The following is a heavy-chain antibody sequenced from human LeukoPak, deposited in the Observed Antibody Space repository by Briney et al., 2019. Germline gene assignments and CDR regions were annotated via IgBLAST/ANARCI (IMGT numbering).Heavy chain of an antibody. CDR2: IYYTGST. V-gene: IGHV4-59*01. D-gene: IGHD1-26*01. CDR1: GGAISTYY. CDR3: ARPVGATRLGAFDI. J-gene: IGHJ3*02. Sequence: SETLSLTCSLSGGAISTYYWSWLRQPPGKGLELIGYIYYTGSTIDNPSLKSRLTMSVDTSKNQFSLNLTSVTAADTAVYYCARPVGATRLGAFDIWGQGKMVTVSS.